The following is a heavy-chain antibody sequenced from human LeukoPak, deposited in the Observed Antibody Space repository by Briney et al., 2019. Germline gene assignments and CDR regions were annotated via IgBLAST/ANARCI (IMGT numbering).Heavy chain of an antibody. V-gene: IGHV4-39*01. CDR3: ARLAPAHNWFDP. J-gene: IGHJ5*02. CDR1: GGSISSSSYY. Sequence: SETLSLTCTVSGGSISSSSYYWGWIRQPPGKGLEWIGSIYYSGSTYYNPSLKSRVTISVDTSKNQFSLKLSSVTAADTAVYYCARLAPAHNWFDPWGQGTLVTVSS. CDR2: IYYSGST.